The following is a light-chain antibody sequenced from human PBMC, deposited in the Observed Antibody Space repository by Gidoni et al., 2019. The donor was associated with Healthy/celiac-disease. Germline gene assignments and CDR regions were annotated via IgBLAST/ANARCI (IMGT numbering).Light chain of an antibody. CDR2: GAP. V-gene: IGKV3-15*01. Sequence: EIVMTQSPATLSVSPGERATLSCRASQSVSSNLAWYQQKPGEAPRLLIYGAPTRATGIPARFSGSGSGTDSTLTISSLQSEDFAVYYCQQYNNWPPRYSFGQGTKLEIK. CDR1: QSVSSN. J-gene: IGKJ2*03. CDR3: QQYNNWPPRYS.